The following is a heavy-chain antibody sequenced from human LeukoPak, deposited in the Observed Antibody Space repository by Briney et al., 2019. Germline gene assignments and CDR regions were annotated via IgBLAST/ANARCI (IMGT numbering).Heavy chain of an antibody. CDR2: ISSNGGST. V-gene: IGHV3-64*01. J-gene: IGHJ4*02. CDR3: ARDGPYGSGSTGIDY. CDR1: GFTFSSYA. Sequence: PGGSLRLSCAASGFTFSSYAMHWVRQAPGKGLEYVSAISSNGGSTYYANSVKGRFTISRDNSKNTPYLQMGSLRAEDMAVYYCARDGPYGSGSTGIDYWGQGTLVTVSS. D-gene: IGHD3-10*01.